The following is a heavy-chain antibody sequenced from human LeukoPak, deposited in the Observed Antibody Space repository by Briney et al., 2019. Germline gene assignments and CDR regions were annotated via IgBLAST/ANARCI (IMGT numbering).Heavy chain of an antibody. V-gene: IGHV1-18*01. D-gene: IGHD3-3*01. J-gene: IGHJ4*02. CDR1: GYTFTSYG. CDR2: ISAYNGNT. Sequence: VSVKVSCKASGYTFTSYGISWVRQAPGQGLEWMGWISAYNGNTNYAQKLQGRVTMTTDTSTSTAYMELRSLRSDDTAVYYCARDFSVAIFGVVPFDYWGQGTLVTVSS. CDR3: ARDFSVAIFGVVPFDY.